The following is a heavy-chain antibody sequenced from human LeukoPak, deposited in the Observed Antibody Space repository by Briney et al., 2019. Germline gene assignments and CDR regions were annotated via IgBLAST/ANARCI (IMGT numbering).Heavy chain of an antibody. D-gene: IGHD3-10*01. CDR1: GGSIDSSSYY. CDR2: IFRTGST. J-gene: IGHJ5*01. CDR3: ARRVGFYGSGSINYFDP. Sequence: PSETLSLTCAVSGGSIDSSSYYWGWIRQPPGKGLEGIGSIFRTGSTYYSGSLKSRVSISVDTSKHHLALKLTSVTASDTAVYFCARRVGFYGSGSINYFDPWGQGILVSVS. V-gene: IGHV4-39*02.